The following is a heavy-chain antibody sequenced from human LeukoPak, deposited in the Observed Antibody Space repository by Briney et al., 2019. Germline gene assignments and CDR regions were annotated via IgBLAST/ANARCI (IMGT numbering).Heavy chain of an antibody. V-gene: IGHV4-34*01. CDR3: ARVLGGTTSYYYYYMDV. J-gene: IGHJ6*03. Sequence: PSETLSLTCAVYGGSFSGYYWSWIRQPPGKGLEWIGEINHSGSTNYNPSLKSRVTISVDTSKNQFSLKLSSVTAADTAVYYCARVLGGTTSYYYYYMDVWGKGTTVTVSS. CDR2: INHSGST. CDR1: GGSFSGYY. D-gene: IGHD1-1*01.